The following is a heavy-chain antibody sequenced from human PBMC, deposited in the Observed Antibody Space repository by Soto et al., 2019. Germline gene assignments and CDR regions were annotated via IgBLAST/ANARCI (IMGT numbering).Heavy chain of an antibody. CDR3: AKDHLPPGEYFDY. Sequence: QVQLVESGGGVVQPGRSLRLSCAASGFTFSSYGMHWVRQAPGKGLEWVAVISYDGSNKYYADSVKGRFTISRDNSKNTLYLQMNSLRAEDTAVYYGAKDHLPPGEYFDYWGQGTLVTVSS. V-gene: IGHV3-30*18. CDR2: ISYDGSNK. J-gene: IGHJ4*02. D-gene: IGHD7-27*01. CDR1: GFTFSSYG.